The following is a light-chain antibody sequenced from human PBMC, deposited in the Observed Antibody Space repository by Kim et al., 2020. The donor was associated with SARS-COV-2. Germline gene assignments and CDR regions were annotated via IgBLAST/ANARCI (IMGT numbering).Light chain of an antibody. CDR3: LQYFTAPYI. J-gene: IGKJ2*01. CDR1: QSVLYSSNSKNY. V-gene: IGKV4-1*01. Sequence: DIVMTQSPDAMAVSLGERATINCKSSQSVLYSSNSKNYLAWYQQKPGQPPKLLIYWASTRESGVPDRFSCSGSGTDFTLTISSLQAEDVAVYYCLQYFTAPYIFVQGPTL. CDR2: WAS.